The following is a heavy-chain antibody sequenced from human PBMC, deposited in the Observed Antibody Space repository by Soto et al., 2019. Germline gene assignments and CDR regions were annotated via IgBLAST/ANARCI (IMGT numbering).Heavy chain of an antibody. CDR1: GGSISSYY. CDR3: ACSSVDTAGALDP. J-gene: IGHJ5*02. Sequence: SETLSLTCTVSGGSISSYYWSWIRQPPGKGLEWIGYIYYSGSTNYNPSLKSRVTISVDTSKNQFSLKLSSVTAADTAVYYCACSSVDTAGALDPWGQGTLVTVSS. CDR2: IYYSGST. D-gene: IGHD5-18*01. V-gene: IGHV4-59*08.